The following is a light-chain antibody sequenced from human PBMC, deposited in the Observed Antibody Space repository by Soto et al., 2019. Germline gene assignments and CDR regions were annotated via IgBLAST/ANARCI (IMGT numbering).Light chain of an antibody. V-gene: IGKV3-20*01. CDR2: GAS. J-gene: IGKJ2*01. CDR1: QSVSNSY. CDR3: QQYGSSPYT. Sequence: EIVLTQSPGTLSLSPGERATLSCRASQSVSNSYLAWYQQKPGQAPRLLIYGASGRATGIPDRFSGSGSGTDFTLTISRLEPEDFAVYYCQQYGSSPYTFGHGTKLDI.